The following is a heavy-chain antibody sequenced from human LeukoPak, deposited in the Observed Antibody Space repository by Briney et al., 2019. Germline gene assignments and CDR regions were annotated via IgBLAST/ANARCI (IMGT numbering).Heavy chain of an antibody. CDR3: ARAVSLGYHNWFDP. D-gene: IGHD5-12*01. CDR1: GFTFSRYW. V-gene: IGHV3-74*01. J-gene: IGHJ5*02. Sequence: PGGSLRLSCAASGFTFSRYWMHWVRQAPGKGLVWVSRINSDGSSTTYADSVKGRFTISRDNAKNTLYLQMNSLRAEDTAVYYCARAVSLGYHNWFDPWGQGTLVTVSS. CDR2: INSDGSST.